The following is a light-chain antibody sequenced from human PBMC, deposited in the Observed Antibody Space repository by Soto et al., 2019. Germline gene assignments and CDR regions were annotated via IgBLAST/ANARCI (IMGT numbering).Light chain of an antibody. CDR2: DGS. J-gene: IGKJ5*01. CDR3: QQYDDWPIT. CDR1: QSVSSN. V-gene: IGKV3-15*01. Sequence: EIVMTQSPATLSVSPGERATLSCRASQSVSSNLAWYQHKPGQAPRLLIYDGSTRALGIPARFSGSESGTEFTLTISSLQSEDFAVYFCQQYDDWPITFGQGTRLE.